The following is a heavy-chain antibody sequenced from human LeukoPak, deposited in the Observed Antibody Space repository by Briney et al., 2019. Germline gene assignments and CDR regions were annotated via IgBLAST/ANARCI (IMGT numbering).Heavy chain of an antibody. V-gene: IGHV3-48*01. Sequence: GGSLRLSCTASGFTFSSYSVNWVCQAPGKGREWVSYIASSSSLTYYADSVKGRFTVSRDNAKNSLYLQMNSLRAEDTAVYYCARIVGATGDNWFDPWGQGTLVTVSS. CDR1: GFTFSSYS. J-gene: IGHJ5*02. D-gene: IGHD1-26*01. CDR3: ARIVGATGDNWFDP. CDR2: IASSSSLT.